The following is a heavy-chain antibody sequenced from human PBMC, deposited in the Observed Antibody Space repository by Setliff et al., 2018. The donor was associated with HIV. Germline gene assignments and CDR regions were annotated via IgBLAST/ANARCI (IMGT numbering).Heavy chain of an antibody. CDR3: ARGRNYDSSGYGDYYYYMDV. CDR2: IIPIFGTT. V-gene: IGHV1-69*13. CDR1: GGTFSSYP. D-gene: IGHD3-22*01. Sequence: SVKVSCKASGGTFSSYPISWVRQAPGQGLEWMGGIIPIFGTTHYAQKFQGRVTVTADESTSTAYMQLSSLRSDDTAVYYCARGRNYDSSGYGDYYYYMDVGGKGTTFTVSS. J-gene: IGHJ6*03.